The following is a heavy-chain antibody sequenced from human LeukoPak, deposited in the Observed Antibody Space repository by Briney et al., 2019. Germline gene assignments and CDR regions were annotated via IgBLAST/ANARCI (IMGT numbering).Heavy chain of an antibody. J-gene: IGHJ6*03. D-gene: IGHD2-15*01. Sequence: PGGSLRLSCAASGFTFSTYWMHWAREAPGKGLVWVSSINFNGSMIKYADSVNGRFTISRDNAKNTVYLQMNTLRAEDTSVYYCVRSPPQVARKYYYHYMDVWGKGTTVTVSS. CDR3: VRSPPQVARKYYYHYMDV. CDR2: INFNGSMI. CDR1: GFTFSTYW. V-gene: IGHV3-74*01.